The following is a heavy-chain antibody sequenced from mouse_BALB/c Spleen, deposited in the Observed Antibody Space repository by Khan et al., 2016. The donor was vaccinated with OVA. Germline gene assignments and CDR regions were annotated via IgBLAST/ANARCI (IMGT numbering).Heavy chain of an antibody. CDR1: GFSLTSYG. Sequence: QVQLKQSGPGLVAPSQSLSITCTVSGFSLTSYGVHWVRQPPGKGLEWLVVIWSDGKTTYNSTLKSRLSISKDNSKSQVFLKMNSLQTEDTAMYYCARDTHKSTTMMNYWGQGTSVTVSS. V-gene: IGHV2-6*02. J-gene: IGHJ4*01. D-gene: IGHD2-14*01. CDR3: ARDTHKSTTMMNY. CDR2: IWSDGKT.